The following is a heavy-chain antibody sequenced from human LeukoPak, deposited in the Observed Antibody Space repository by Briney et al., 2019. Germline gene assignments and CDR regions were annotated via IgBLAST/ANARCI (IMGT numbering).Heavy chain of an antibody. D-gene: IGHD3-10*01. CDR1: GASLSTSPYY. CDR2: INHSGST. Sequence: SETLSLTCSVSGASLSTSPYYWSWIRQPPGKGLEWIGEINHSGSTNYNPSLKSRVTISVDTSKNQFSLKLSSVTAADTAVYYCARLILRVTMVRGVIIRASWFDYWGQGTLVTVSS. J-gene: IGHJ4*02. V-gene: IGHV4-34*01. CDR3: ARLILRVTMVRGVIIRASWFDY.